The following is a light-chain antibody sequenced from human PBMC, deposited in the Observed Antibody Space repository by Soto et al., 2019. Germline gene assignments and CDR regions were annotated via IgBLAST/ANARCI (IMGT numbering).Light chain of an antibody. CDR3: QQYGSSGT. V-gene: IGKV3-20*01. CDR1: QSVSSNF. Sequence: EIVLTQSPGTLSVSPGERATLSWRASQSVSSNFLAWYQQKPGQAPRLLIYGASNRATGIPDRLSGSGSGTDFTLTISRMEPEDSAVYYCQQYGSSGTFGQGTKVDIK. CDR2: GAS. J-gene: IGKJ1*01.